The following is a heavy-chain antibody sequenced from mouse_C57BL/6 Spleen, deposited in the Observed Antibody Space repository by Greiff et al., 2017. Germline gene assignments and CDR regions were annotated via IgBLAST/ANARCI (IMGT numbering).Heavy chain of an antibody. J-gene: IGHJ4*01. Sequence: EVHLVESGPVLVKPGASVKMSCKASGYTFTDYYMNWVKQSHGKSLEWIGVINPYNGGTSYNQKFKGKATLTVDKSSSTAYMELNSLTSEDSAVYYCARSNDGRYYAMDYWGQGTSVTVSS. D-gene: IGHD2-3*01. CDR2: INPYNGGT. CDR3: ARSNDGRYYAMDY. V-gene: IGHV1-19*01. CDR1: GYTFTDYY.